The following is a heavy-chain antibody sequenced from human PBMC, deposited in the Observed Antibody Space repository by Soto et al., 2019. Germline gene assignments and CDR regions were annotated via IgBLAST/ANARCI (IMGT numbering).Heavy chain of an antibody. D-gene: IGHD6-6*01. CDR3: ARQVGAARSYYYYGMDV. V-gene: IGHV5-10-1*01. CDR2: IDPSDSYT. CDR1: GYSFTSYW. J-gene: IGHJ6*02. Sequence: PXESVKISCKGSGYSFTSYWISWVRQMPGKGLEWMGRIDPSDSYTNCSPSFQGHVTISADKSISTAYLQWSSLKASDTAMYYCARQVGAARSYYYYGMDVWGQGTTVTVSS.